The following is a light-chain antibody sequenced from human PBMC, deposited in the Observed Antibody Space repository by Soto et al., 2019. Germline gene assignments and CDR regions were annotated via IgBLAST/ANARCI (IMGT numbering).Light chain of an antibody. V-gene: IGLV2-14*01. J-gene: IGLJ1*01. CDR3: NSFTSSRAYV. CDR2: EVS. Sequence: QSALTQPASVSGSPGQSITISCTGTSSDVGGYKYVSWYQQHPGKAPKLIMYEVSNRPSGVSNRFSGSKSGSTASLTISGLQAEDETDYYCNSFTSSRAYVFGTRTKVTVL. CDR1: SSDVGGYKY.